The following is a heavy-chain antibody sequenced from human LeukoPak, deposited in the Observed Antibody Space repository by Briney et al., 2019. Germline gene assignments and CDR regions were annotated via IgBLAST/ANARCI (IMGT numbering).Heavy chain of an antibody. Sequence: GGSLRLSCAASGFTFSSYSMNWVRQAPGKGLEWVSSISSSSSYIYYADSVKGRFTISRDNATNSLYLQMNSLRAEDTAVYHCVREASGGTKGVSGTFDIWGQGTLVTVSS. V-gene: IGHV3-21*01. CDR1: GFTFSSYS. CDR2: ISSSSSYI. J-gene: IGHJ3*02. D-gene: IGHD6-13*01. CDR3: VREASGGTKGVSGTFDI.